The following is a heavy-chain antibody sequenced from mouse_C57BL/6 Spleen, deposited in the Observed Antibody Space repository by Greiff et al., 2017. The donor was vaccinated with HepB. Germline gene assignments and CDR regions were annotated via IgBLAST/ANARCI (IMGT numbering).Heavy chain of an antibody. CDR1: GYAFSSSW. CDR2: IYPGDGDT. CDR3: ARDGYSRAY. J-gene: IGHJ3*01. Sequence: QVQLQQSGPELVKPGASVKISCKASGYAFSSSWMNWVKQRPGKGLEWIGRIYPGDGDTNYNGKFKGKATLTADKSSSTAYMQLSSLTSEDSAVYFCARDGYSRAYWGQGTLVTVSA. D-gene: IGHD2-3*01. V-gene: IGHV1-82*01.